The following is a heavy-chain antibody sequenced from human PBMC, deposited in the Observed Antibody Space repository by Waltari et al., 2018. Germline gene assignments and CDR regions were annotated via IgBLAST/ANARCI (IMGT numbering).Heavy chain of an antibody. D-gene: IGHD2-2*02. Sequence: QVQLQQWGAGLLKPSETLSLTCAVYGWSFSGYYWSRISQPPGKGLEWIGEINHSGSTNYNPSLKSRVTISVDTSKNQFSLKLSSVTAADTAVYYCARGRVVVPAAIFYYYYYMDVWGKGTTVTISS. J-gene: IGHJ6*03. CDR2: INHSGST. V-gene: IGHV4-34*01. CDR3: ARGRVVVPAAIFYYYYYMDV. CDR1: GWSFSGYY.